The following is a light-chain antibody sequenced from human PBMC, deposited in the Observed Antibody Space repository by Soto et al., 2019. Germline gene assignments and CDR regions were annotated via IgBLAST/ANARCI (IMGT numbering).Light chain of an antibody. CDR2: GAS. J-gene: IGKJ4*01. CDR3: QQYGSSPPLT. CDR1: QSVSSSY. Sequence: EIVLTHSPCTLSLSPGSRSNLSCRAGQSVSSSYLAWYQQKPGQAPRLLIYGASSRATGIPDRFSGSGSGTDFTLTISRLEPEDFAVYYCQQYGSSPPLTFGGGTKVDIK. V-gene: IGKV3-20*01.